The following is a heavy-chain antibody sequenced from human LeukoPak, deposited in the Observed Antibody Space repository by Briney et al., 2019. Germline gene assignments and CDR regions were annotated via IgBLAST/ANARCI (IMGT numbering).Heavy chain of an antibody. CDR3: ARGTQWRDY. V-gene: IGHV3-21*01. J-gene: IGHJ4*02. Sequence: PGGSLRLSCAASGFTFSSYSMNWVRQAPGKGLKWVSSISSSSSYIYYADPVKGRLTISRDNAKNSLYLQMNSLRAEDTAVYYCARGTQWRDYWGQGTLVTVSS. CDR1: GFTFSSYS. CDR2: ISSSSSYI. D-gene: IGHD6-19*01.